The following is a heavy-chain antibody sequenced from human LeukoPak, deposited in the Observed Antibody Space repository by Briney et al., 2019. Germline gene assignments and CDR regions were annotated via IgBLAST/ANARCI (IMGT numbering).Heavy chain of an antibody. CDR3: ARVEVVAAGPLYYMDV. J-gene: IGHJ6*03. D-gene: IGHD2-15*01. V-gene: IGHV1-2*02. CDR2: IDPNSGGT. Sequence: ASVKVSCKASGYTFTGYYMHWVRQAPGQGLEWTGWIDPNSGGTNYAQKFQGRVTMTRDTSISTAYVELSRLRSDDTAVYYCARVEVVAAGPLYYMDVWGKGTTVTVSS. CDR1: GYTFTGYY.